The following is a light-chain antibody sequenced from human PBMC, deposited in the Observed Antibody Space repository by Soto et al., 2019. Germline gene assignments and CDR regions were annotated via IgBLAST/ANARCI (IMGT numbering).Light chain of an antibody. Sequence: QSALTQPGSVSGSPGQSITISCTGSGSDIGGYNYVSWYQQHPGKAPKLIIYAVSNRPSGVSNRFSDSKSANTASLTISGLQAEDEADYYCSSYTSSSTLVFGGGTQLTVL. V-gene: IGLV2-14*01. J-gene: IGLJ3*02. CDR2: AVS. CDR3: SSYTSSSTLV. CDR1: GSDIGGYNY.